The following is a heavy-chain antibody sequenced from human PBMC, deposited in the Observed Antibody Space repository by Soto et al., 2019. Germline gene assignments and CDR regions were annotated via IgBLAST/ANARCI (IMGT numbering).Heavy chain of an antibody. CDR3: ASIAALHYYGMDV. V-gene: IGHV4-59*01. CDR2: IYYSGST. Sequence: QVQLQESGPGLVKPSETLSLTCTVSGGSISSYYWSWIRQPPGKGLEWIGYIYYSGSTNYNPSLKSRVTISVDTSKNQFSLKLSSVTAADTAVYYWASIAALHYYGMDVWGQGTTVTVSS. J-gene: IGHJ6*02. CDR1: GGSISSYY. D-gene: IGHD6-13*01.